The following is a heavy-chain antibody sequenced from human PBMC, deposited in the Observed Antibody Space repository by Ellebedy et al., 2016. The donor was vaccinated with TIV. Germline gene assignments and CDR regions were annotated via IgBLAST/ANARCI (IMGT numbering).Heavy chain of an antibody. V-gene: IGHV3-7*03. Sequence: GESLKISCAASGFTFSSYWMSWVRQAPGKGLEWVANIKQDGSEKYYVDSVKGRFTISRDNSKNTLYLQMNSLRAEDTAVYYCARDPVSYGIRFDYWGQGTLVTVSS. CDR1: GFTFSSYW. J-gene: IGHJ4*02. CDR3: ARDPVSYGIRFDY. CDR2: IKQDGSEK. D-gene: IGHD5-18*01.